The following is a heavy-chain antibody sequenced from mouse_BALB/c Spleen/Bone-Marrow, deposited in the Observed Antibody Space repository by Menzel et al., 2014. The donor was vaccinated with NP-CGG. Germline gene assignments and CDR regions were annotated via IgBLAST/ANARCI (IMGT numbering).Heavy chain of an antibody. V-gene: IGHV1S132*01. D-gene: IGHD1-1*01. CDR1: GYTFTKYW. CDR3: ARHYYGSSDAMDY. J-gene: IGHJ4*01. Sequence: VQLQQSGAVLVEPGASVKLSCKNFGYTFTKYWIQWEKKKPGQGLGGIGEIFPGTGTTYYNEKFKGKATLTIDTSSSTAYMQLSSLTSEDSAVYFCARHYYGSSDAMDYWGQGTSVTVSS. CDR2: IFPGTGTT.